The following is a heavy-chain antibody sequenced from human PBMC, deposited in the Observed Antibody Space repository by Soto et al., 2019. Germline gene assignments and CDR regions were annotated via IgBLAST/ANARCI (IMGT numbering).Heavy chain of an antibody. Sequence: QVQLVQSGAEVKKPGASVKVSCKASGYTFTSYGISWVRQAPGQGLEWMGWISAYNGNTNYAQKLQGRVTMTTDTSTSTTYMELRSLRSDDTAVYYCARDFVDIVATIRDTFAYWGQGPLVTVSS. D-gene: IGHD5-12*01. CDR1: GYTFTSYG. J-gene: IGHJ4*02. V-gene: IGHV1-18*01. CDR3: ARDFVDIVATIRDTFAY. CDR2: ISAYNGNT.